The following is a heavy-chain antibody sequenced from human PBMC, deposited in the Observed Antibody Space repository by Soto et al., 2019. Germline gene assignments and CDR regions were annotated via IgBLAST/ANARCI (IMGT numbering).Heavy chain of an antibody. CDR1: GYSFTSYW. V-gene: IGHV5-51*01. Sequence: EVQLVQSGAEVKKPGESLKISCKGSGYSFTSYWIGWVRQMPGKGLEWMGIIYPGDSDTRYSPSFQGQVTISADKSISTAYLQWSSLKASDTAMYYCARTVVCLRCMEYYFDYWGQGTLVTVSS. CDR2: IYPGDSDT. J-gene: IGHJ4*02. D-gene: IGHD3-3*01. CDR3: ARTVVCLRCMEYYFDY.